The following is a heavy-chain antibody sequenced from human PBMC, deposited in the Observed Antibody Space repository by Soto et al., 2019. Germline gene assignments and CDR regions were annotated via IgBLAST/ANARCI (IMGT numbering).Heavy chain of an antibody. CDR1: GGSISSYY. J-gene: IGHJ4*02. D-gene: IGHD5-12*01. CDR3: ARGRGSDYEVEWYFDY. CDR2: IYYSGST. Sequence: SETLSLTCTVSGGSISSYYWSWIRQPPGKGLEWIGYIYYSGSTNSTPSLKGRFTILLDTSKTLFSLKLISVTAADTVFFYCARGRGSDYEVEWYFDYWGQGTLVTVS. V-gene: IGHV4-59*01.